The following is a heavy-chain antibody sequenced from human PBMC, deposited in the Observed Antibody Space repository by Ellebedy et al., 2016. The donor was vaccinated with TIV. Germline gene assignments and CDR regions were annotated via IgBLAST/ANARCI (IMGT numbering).Heavy chain of an antibody. D-gene: IGHD5-18*01. J-gene: IGHJ5*02. CDR3: ASYSRRRYSYGIDV. CDR1: GFTVSSNY. V-gene: IGHV3-66*01. Sequence: GESLKISCAASGFTVSSNYMSWVRQAPGKGLEWVSVLYSGGSTYYADSVKGRFTISRDNSKDTVYLEMNSLRAEDTAVYYCASYSRRRYSYGIDVWGQGTLVTVSS. CDR2: LYSGGST.